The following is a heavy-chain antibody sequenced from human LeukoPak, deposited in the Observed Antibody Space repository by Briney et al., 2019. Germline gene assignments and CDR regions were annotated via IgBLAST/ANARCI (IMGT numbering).Heavy chain of an antibody. Sequence: ASVRVSCKASGYTFTSYDINWVRQATGQGLEWMGWMNPNSGNTGYAQKFQGRVTMTRNTSISTAYMELSSLRSEDTAVYYCATTQGAGPPPFDIWGQGTMVTVSS. D-gene: IGHD1-26*01. CDR2: MNPNSGNT. CDR3: ATTQGAGPPPFDI. CDR1: GYTFTSYD. J-gene: IGHJ3*02. V-gene: IGHV1-8*01.